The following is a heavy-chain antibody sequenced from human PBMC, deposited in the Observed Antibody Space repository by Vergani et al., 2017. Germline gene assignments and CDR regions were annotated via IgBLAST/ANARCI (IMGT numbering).Heavy chain of an antibody. V-gene: IGHV3-64*01. D-gene: IGHD2-8*01. Sequence: EVQLVESGGGLVQPGGSLRLSCAASGFTFSSYAMHWVRQAPGKGLEYVSAISSNGGSTYYANSVKGRFTISRDNSKNTLYLQRGSLRAEDMAVYYCARARTNGWFDPWGQGTLVTVSS. CDR3: ARARTNGWFDP. CDR2: ISSNGGST. CDR1: GFTFSSYA. J-gene: IGHJ5*02.